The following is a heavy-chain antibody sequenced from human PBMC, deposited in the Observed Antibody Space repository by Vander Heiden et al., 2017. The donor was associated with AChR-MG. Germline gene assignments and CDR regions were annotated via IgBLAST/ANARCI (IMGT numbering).Heavy chain of an antibody. J-gene: IGHJ5*02. V-gene: IGHV4-59*01. CDR3: ARFLTAVWFDP. Sequence: QVQLQESGPGLVKPSETLSLTCTVSGGSISSYYWSWIRQPPGKGLEWIGYIYYSGSTNYNPSLKSRVTISVDTSKNQFSRKLSSVTAADTAVYYCARFLTAVWFDPWGQGTLVTVSS. CDR1: GGSISSYY. CDR2: IYYSGST.